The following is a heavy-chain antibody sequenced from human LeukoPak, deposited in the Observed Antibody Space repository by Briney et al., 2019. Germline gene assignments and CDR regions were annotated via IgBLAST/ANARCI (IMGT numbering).Heavy chain of an antibody. V-gene: IGHV1-2*04. Sequence: GASVKVSCKASGYTFTGYYMHWVRQAPGQGLEWMGWINPNSGGTNYAQKFQGWVTMTRDTSISTAYMELSRLRSDDTAVYYCARGLDGYSSGWYSYYYYGMDVWGQGTTVTVSS. CDR1: GYTFTGYY. J-gene: IGHJ6*02. CDR2: INPNSGGT. D-gene: IGHD6-19*01. CDR3: ARGLDGYSSGWYSYYYYGMDV.